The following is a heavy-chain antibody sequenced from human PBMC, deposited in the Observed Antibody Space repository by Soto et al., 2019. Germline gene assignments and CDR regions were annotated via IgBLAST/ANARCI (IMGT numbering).Heavy chain of an antibody. Sequence: GGYPGLSSAASGFTFSSYAMSWVRQAPGKGLEWVSAISGSGGSTYYADSVKGRFTISRDNSKNTLYLQMNSLRAEDTAGYYCANHLFMITFGRLIPTAYRGQRSLVIVSA. CDR3: ANHLFMITFGRLIPTAY. D-gene: IGHD3-16*01. V-gene: IGHV3-23*01. J-gene: IGHJ1*01. CDR1: GFTFSSYA. CDR2: ISGSGGST.